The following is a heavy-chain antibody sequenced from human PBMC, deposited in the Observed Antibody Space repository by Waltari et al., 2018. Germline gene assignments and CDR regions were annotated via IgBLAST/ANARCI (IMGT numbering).Heavy chain of an antibody. V-gene: IGHV1-69*06. D-gene: IGHD1-26*01. CDR2: IIPIFGTA. J-gene: IGHJ4*02. CDR3: ARPGIVGATYVFDY. CDR1: GYTFTGYY. Sequence: QVQLVQSGAEVKKPGASVKVSCKASGYTFTGYYMHWVRQAPGQGLEWMGRIIPIFGTANYAQKFQGRVTITADKSTSTAYMELSSLRSEDTAVYYCARPGIVGATYVFDYWGQGTLVTVSS.